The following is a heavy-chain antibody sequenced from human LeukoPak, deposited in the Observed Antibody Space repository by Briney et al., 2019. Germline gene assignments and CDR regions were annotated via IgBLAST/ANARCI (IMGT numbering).Heavy chain of an antibody. Sequence: PGGSLRLSCAASGFTFSIYDLNWVRQAPGKGLEWVSAISGKDGTTYYADSVKGRFTISRDNSKTTLYLHMNSLRAEDTAVLYCARADQGPLDYWGQGTLVTVSS. J-gene: IGHJ4*02. V-gene: IGHV3-23*01. D-gene: IGHD2-2*01. CDR3: ARADQGPLDY. CDR2: ISGKDGTT. CDR1: GFTFSIYD.